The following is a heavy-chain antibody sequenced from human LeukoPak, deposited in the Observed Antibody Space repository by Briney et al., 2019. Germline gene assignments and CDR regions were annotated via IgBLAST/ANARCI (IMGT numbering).Heavy chain of an antibody. D-gene: IGHD2-2*01. J-gene: IGHJ4*02. CDR1: GGTFSSYA. Sequence: SVKVSCKASGGTFSSYAISWVRQAPGQGLERMGRIIPIFGIANYAQKFQGRVTITADKSTSTAYMELSSLRSEDTAVYYCARLYCSSTSCFDYWGQGTLVTVSS. V-gene: IGHV1-69*04. CDR2: IIPIFGIA. CDR3: ARLYCSSTSCFDY.